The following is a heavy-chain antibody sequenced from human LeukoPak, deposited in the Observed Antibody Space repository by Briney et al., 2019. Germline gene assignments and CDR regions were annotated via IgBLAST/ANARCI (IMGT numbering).Heavy chain of an antibody. CDR1: GGSISSYY. CDR2: IYYSGST. J-gene: IGHJ6*02. V-gene: IGHV4-59*01. CDR3: ARVLHSHYYGMDV. D-gene: IGHD3/OR15-3a*01. Sequence: SETLSLTSTVSGGSISSYYWSWIRQPPGKGLEWIGYIYYSGSTNYNPSLKSRVTISVDTSKNQFSLKLSSVTAADTAVYYCARVLHSHYYGMDVWGQGTTVTVSS.